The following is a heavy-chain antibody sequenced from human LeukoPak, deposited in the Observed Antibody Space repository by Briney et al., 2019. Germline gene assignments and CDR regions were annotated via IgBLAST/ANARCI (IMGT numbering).Heavy chain of an antibody. CDR2: IYPGDSDT. CDR1: GYSFTSYW. CDR3: AKSEMATTFNWFDP. V-gene: IGHV5-51*01. J-gene: IGHJ5*02. Sequence: GESLKIFCKGSGYSFTSYWIGWVRQMPGEGLERMGKIYPGDSDTRYSPSFQGQVTISADKSISTAYLQWSSLKASDTAMYYCAKSEMATTFNWFDPWGQGTLVTVSS. D-gene: IGHD5-24*01.